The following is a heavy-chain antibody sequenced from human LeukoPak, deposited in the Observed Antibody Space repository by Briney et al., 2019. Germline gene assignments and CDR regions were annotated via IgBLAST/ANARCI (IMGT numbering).Heavy chain of an antibody. Sequence: SLRLSCAASGLTFSRCAMHWVRQAPGKGLEWVAVILSDGSNKYYVDSVKGRFTISRDNSKDTLYLQMNSLRAEDTAVYYCATGVTSDSYLFNSYLFNYWGQGTLVTVSS. CDR1: GLTFSRCA. D-gene: IGHD4-23*01. CDR2: ILSDGSNK. V-gene: IGHV3-33*01. J-gene: IGHJ4*02. CDR3: ATGVTSDSYLFNSYLFNY.